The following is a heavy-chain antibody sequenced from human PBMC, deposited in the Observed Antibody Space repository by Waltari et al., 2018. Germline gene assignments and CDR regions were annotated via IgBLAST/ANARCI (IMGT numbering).Heavy chain of an antibody. Sequence: EVQLVESGGGLVKPGGSLRLSCAASGFTFYYAWMNWVRQAPGQGLEWVGRIKSQDDGATTDLAAAVKSRFTISREDSINTLFLQINGLKTEDTAVYYCTTDRIGQYNWDDSEFDYWGQGTLVTVSS. D-gene: IGHD1-20*01. V-gene: IGHV3-15*01. CDR1: GFTFYYAW. CDR2: IKSQDDGATT. CDR3: TTDRIGQYNWDDSEFDY. J-gene: IGHJ4*02.